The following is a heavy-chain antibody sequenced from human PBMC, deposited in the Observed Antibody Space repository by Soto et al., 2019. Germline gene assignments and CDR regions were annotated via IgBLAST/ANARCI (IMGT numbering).Heavy chain of an antibody. V-gene: IGHV3-53*01. CDR2: IYSGGYT. D-gene: IGHD6-6*01. Sequence: GGSLRLSCAVSGFTVSNNYMSWVRQAPGKGLEGVSVIYSGGYTAYGDSVKGRFTISRDNSKSTLYLQMNSLRAEDTAVYYCASRYSSSSDSFDPWGQGTLVTVSS. CDR3: ASRYSSSSDSFDP. J-gene: IGHJ5*02. CDR1: GFTVSNNY.